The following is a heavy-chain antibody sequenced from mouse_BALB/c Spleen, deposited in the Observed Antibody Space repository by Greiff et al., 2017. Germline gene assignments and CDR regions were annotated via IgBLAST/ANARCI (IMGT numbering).Heavy chain of an antibody. V-gene: IGHV3-6*02. D-gene: IGHD2-4*01. CDR3: ARSDYEGFAY. J-gene: IGHJ3*01. Sequence: ESGPGLVKPSQSLSLTCSVTGYSITSGYYWNWIRQFPGNKLEWMGYISYDGSNNYNPSLKNRISITRDTSKNQFFLKLNSVTTEDTATYYCARSDYEGFAYWGQGTLVTVSA. CDR2: ISYDGSN. CDR1: GYSITSGYY.